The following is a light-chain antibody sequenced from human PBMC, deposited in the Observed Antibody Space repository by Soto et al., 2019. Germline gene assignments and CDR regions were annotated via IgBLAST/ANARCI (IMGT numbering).Light chain of an antibody. J-gene: IGKJ1*01. CDR1: QSISSW. Sequence: DIQMTQSPSTLSASVGDRVTITCRASQSISSWLAWYQQKPGKAPKLLIYKASSLETGAPSRFSGSGYGTEFTLTISSLQPDDFATYHCQQYSTYSRAFGQGTKVDIK. V-gene: IGKV1-5*03. CDR3: QQYSTYSRA. CDR2: KAS.